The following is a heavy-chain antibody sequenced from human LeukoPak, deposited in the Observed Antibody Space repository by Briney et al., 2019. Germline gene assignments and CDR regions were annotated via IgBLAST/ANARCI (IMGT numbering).Heavy chain of an antibody. Sequence: GGSLRPSCVASRFTFSNYAITWVRQAPGKRLEWVSGISSNSYIHYADSVKGRFTVSRDNAENSLYLQMNSLRAEDTAVYYCARLPGYYYYYYYMVECGKGTTVTVSS. CDR3: ARLPGYYYYYYYMVE. V-gene: IGHV3-21*01. J-gene: IGHJ6*03. CDR2: ISSNSYI. CDR1: RFTFSNYA.